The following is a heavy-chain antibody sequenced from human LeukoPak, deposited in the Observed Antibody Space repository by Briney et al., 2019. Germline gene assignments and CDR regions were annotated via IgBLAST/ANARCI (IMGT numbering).Heavy chain of an antibody. J-gene: IGHJ5*02. CDR3: AREVTMVRGVTPINWFDP. CDR1: GYTFTGYY. CDR2: INPNSGGT. D-gene: IGHD3-10*01. Sequence: ASVKVSCKASGYTFTGYYMHWVRQAPGQGLEWMGWINPNSGGTNYAQKFQGRVTMTRDTSISTAYMELSRLRSDDTAVYCCAREVTMVRGVTPINWFDPWGQGTLVTVSS. V-gene: IGHV1-2*02.